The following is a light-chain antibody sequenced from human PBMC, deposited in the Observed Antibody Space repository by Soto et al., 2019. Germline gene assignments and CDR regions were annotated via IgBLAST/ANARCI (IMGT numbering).Light chain of an antibody. V-gene: IGKV3-15*01. J-gene: IGKJ5*01. CDR2: GAS. Sequence: EIVMTQSPDTLYVSPGEGATLSCRASQSVRTKLAWYQQKAGQAPRLLIYGASTRATGIPDRFSGSGSGTEFTLTISSLQSEDFAVYYRQQYNSWPPITFGQGTRLEIK. CDR1: QSVRTK. CDR3: QQYNSWPPIT.